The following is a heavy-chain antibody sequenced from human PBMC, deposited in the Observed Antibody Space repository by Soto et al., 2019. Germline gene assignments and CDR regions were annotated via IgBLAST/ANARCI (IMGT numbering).Heavy chain of an antibody. J-gene: IGHJ5*02. Sequence: PSETLSLTCAVYGGSFSGYYWSWIRQPPGKGLEWIGEINHSGSTNYNPSLKSRVTISVDTSKNQFSLKLSSVTAADTAVYYCARGAPIFSVVVAANWFDPWGQGTLVTVSS. CDR1: GGSFSGYY. CDR2: INHSGST. D-gene: IGHD2-15*01. V-gene: IGHV4-34*01. CDR3: ARGAPIFSVVVAANWFDP.